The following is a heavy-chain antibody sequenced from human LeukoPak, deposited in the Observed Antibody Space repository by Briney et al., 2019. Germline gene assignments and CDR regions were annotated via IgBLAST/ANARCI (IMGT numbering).Heavy chain of an antibody. CDR1: GFTFSSYA. CDR2: ISPSGVRT. Sequence: HAGGSLRLSCAASGFTFSSYAISWVRQAPGKGLEWVSAISPSGVRTYYADSVKGRFTISRDNAKNSLYLQMNSLRAEDTAVYYCARGLHLYGMDVWGQGTTVTVSS. CDR3: ARGLHLYGMDV. V-gene: IGHV3-23*01. J-gene: IGHJ6*02. D-gene: IGHD4-11*01.